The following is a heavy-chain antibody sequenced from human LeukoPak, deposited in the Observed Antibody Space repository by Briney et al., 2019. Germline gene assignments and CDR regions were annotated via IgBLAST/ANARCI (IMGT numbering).Heavy chain of an antibody. CDR2: MNPNSGNT. CDR1: GYTFTSYD. D-gene: IGHD1-26*01. Sequence: ASVKVSCKASGYTFTSYDINWVRQATGQGLEWMGWMNPNSGNTGYAQKFQGRVTMTRSTSISTAYMELSSLRSEDTAVYYCARGLFDGSYFPFDYWGQGTLVTVSS. CDR3: ARGLFDGSYFPFDY. V-gene: IGHV1-8*01. J-gene: IGHJ4*02.